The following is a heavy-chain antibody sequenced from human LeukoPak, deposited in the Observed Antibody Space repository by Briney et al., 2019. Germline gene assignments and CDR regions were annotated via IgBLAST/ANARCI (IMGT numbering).Heavy chain of an antibody. CDR3: ARDNCSGGSCYLGLFDY. V-gene: IGHV1-69*13. CDR2: IIPIFGTA. D-gene: IGHD2-15*01. J-gene: IGHJ4*02. Sequence: GASVKVSCKASGGTFSSYAISWVRQAPGQGLEWMGGIIPIFGTANYAQKFQGRVTITADESTSTAYMELSSLRSEDTAVYYCARDNCSGGSCYLGLFDYWGQGTLVTVSS. CDR1: GGTFSSYA.